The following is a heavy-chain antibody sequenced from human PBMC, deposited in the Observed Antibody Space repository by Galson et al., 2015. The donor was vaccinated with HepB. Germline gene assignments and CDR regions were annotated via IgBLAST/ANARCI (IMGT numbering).Heavy chain of an antibody. CDR1: GFTFSSYS. CDR2: ISSSSSTM. V-gene: IGHV3-48*02. CDR3: ARAVATISNYYYYGMDV. J-gene: IGHJ6*02. D-gene: IGHD5-12*01. Sequence: SLRLSCAASGFTFSSYSMNWVRQAPGKGLEWVSYISSSSSTMYYADSVKGRFAISRDNAKNSLYLQMNSLRDEDTAVYYCARAVATISNYYYYGMDVWGQGTTVTVSS.